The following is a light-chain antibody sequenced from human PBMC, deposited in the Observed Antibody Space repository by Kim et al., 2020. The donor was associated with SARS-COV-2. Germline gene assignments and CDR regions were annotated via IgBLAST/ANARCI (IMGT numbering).Light chain of an antibody. Sequence: EIVLTQSPATLSLSPGERATLSCRASQNIHTYLAWYQQKPGQAPRLLIYDASNRATGIPARFSGSGSGTDFTLTITSLEPEDFAVYYCQQRGNPLTFGGGTKVDIK. J-gene: IGKJ4*01. CDR1: QNIHTY. CDR3: QQRGNPLT. V-gene: IGKV3-11*01. CDR2: DAS.